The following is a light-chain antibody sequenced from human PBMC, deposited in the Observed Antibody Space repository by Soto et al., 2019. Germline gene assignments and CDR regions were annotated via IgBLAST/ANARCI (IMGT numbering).Light chain of an antibody. CDR1: HGISSH. CDR2: TAS. CDR3: QKYFSYPLT. V-gene: IGKV1-8*01. J-gene: IGKJ4*01. Sequence: AIRMTQSPSSFSASTGDRVTITCRASHGISSHLAWYQVKPGKAPRLLIYTASYLESGVPSRFSGSGSGTDFNLTISSLQSEDVAVYYCQKYFSYPLTFGGGTKVEIK.